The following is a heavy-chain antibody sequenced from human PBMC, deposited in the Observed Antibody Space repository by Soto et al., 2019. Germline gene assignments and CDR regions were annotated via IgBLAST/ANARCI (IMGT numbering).Heavy chain of an antibody. V-gene: IGHV2-5*02. J-gene: IGHJ4*02. CDR1: GFSLSTSGVG. Sequence: QITLKESGPTLVKPTQTLTLTCTFSGFSLSTSGVGVGWIRQPPGKALEWLALIYWDDDKRYSPSLKSRLTTTKATSKNHLLLTMTNMDPVDTATYYCAHRPSYCSGGSCYSGFDYWGQGTLVTVSS. D-gene: IGHD2-15*01. CDR3: AHRPSYCSGGSCYSGFDY. CDR2: IYWDDDK.